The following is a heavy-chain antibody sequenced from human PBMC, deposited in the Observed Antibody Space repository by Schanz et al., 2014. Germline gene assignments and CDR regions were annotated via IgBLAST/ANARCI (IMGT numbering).Heavy chain of an antibody. CDR2: FNDGGVNK. J-gene: IGHJ4*02. V-gene: IGHV3-23*01. D-gene: IGHD1-20*01. CDR1: GFAFSSYG. Sequence: DVQLLESGGGLVQPGGSLRLSCLASGFAFSSYGMNWLRQAPGKGLEWVSSFNDGGVNKYYADSVKGRFTISSDNSKSTLYLQMNSLRAEDTAVYYCANNWNLDYWGQGTLVTVSS. CDR3: ANNWNLDY.